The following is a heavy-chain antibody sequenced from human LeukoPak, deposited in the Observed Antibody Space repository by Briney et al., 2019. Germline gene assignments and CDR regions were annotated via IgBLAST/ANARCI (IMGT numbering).Heavy chain of an antibody. CDR3: ARGTEQWLVLFDF. CDR2: ISSSGGTI. J-gene: IGHJ4*02. CDR1: GFTFSSYE. D-gene: IGHD6-19*01. V-gene: IGHV3-48*03. Sequence: GGSLRLSCAASGFTFSSYEMNWVRQAPGKGLEWVSYISSSGGTIYYTESVKSRFTISRDNAKNSLYLQMNRLRGEDMAVYYCARGTEQWLVLFDFWGQGALVTVSS.